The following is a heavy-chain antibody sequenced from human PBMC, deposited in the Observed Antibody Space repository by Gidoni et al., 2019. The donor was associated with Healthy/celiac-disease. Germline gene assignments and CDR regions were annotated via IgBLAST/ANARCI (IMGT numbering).Heavy chain of an antibody. CDR3: ARDLGFCSGGSCYNWFDP. D-gene: IGHD2-15*01. Sequence: QVQLQESGPGLVKPSETLSLTCPVSGGSISSYYWSWLRQPAGKGLEWIGRIYTSGSTNYNPSLKSRVTMSVDTSKNQFSLKLSSVTAADTAVYYCARDLGFCSGGSCYNWFDPWGQGTLVTVSS. CDR2: IYTSGST. V-gene: IGHV4-4*07. J-gene: IGHJ5*02. CDR1: GGSISSYY.